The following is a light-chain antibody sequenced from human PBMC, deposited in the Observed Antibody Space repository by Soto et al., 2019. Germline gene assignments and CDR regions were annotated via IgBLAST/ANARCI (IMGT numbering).Light chain of an antibody. CDR3: QQYNDWRT. Sequence: EIVLTQSPATLSLSPGERATLSCRASQSVSSYLAWYQQKPGQAPRLLIYGASTRATGIPSRFSGRGSGKEFTLTISSLQSEDFAVYYCQQYNDWRTFGQGTKV. J-gene: IGKJ1*01. CDR1: QSVSSY. V-gene: IGKV3-15*01. CDR2: GAS.